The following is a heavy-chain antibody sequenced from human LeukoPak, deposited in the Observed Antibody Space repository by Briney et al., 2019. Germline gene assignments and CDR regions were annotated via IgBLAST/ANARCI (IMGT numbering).Heavy chain of an antibody. V-gene: IGHV4-34*01. CDR3: ARGQWRWKRVSVVVVAANPGVGWFDP. CDR2: IKHSGSN. Sequence: SETLSLTCAVYGGSFSGYYWSWIRQPPGKGLEWLGEIKHSGSNNYNPSLKSRVTISVDTSKSQFSLKLSSVTAADTAVYYCARGQWRWKRVSVVVVAANPGVGWFDPWGQGTLVTVSS. D-gene: IGHD2-15*01. CDR1: GGSFSGYY. J-gene: IGHJ5*02.